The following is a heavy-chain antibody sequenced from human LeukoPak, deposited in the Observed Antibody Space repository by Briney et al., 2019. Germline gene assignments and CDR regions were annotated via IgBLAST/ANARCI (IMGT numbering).Heavy chain of an antibody. V-gene: IGHV3-23*01. J-gene: IGHJ6*02. CDR3: AKVGFRSVDTAMANYGMDV. CDR2: ISGSGGST. Sequence: TGGSLRLSCAASGFTFSSYAMSWVRQAPGKGLEWVSAISGSGGSTYYADSVKGRFTISRDNSKNTLYLQMNSLRAEDTAVYYCAKVGFRSVDTAMANYGMDVWGQGTTVTVSS. D-gene: IGHD5-18*01. CDR1: GFTFSSYA.